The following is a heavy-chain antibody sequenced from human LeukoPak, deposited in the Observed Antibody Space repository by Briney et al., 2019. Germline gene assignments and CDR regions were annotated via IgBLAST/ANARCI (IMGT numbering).Heavy chain of an antibody. CDR2: MNPNSGNT. Sequence: GASVKVSCKASGYTFTSYDISWVRQATGQGLEWMGWMNPNSGNTGYAQKFQGRVTITRNTSISTAYMELSSLRSEDTAVYYCARGGYSGSRLSDAFDIWGQGTMVTVSS. V-gene: IGHV1-8*03. J-gene: IGHJ3*02. CDR3: ARGGYSGSRLSDAFDI. CDR1: GYTFTSYD. D-gene: IGHD1-26*01.